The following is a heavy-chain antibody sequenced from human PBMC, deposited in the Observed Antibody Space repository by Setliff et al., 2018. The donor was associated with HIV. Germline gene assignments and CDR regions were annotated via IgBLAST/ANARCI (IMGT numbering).Heavy chain of an antibody. Sequence: LRLSCAASGFIFDDFAMNWVRQAPGKGLEWVSGISWSSGSIGYADSVKGRFTISRDNAKNSLVLQMSGLRAGDTAVYYCARDPIGIPDYWGQGTLVTVSS. CDR3: ARDPIGIPDY. CDR2: ISWSSGSI. D-gene: IGHD1-20*01. J-gene: IGHJ4*02. CDR1: GFIFDDFA. V-gene: IGHV3-9*01.